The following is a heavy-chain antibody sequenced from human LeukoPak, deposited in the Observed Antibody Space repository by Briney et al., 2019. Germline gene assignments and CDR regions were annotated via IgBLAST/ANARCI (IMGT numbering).Heavy chain of an antibody. CDR1: GYTFTGYY. J-gene: IGHJ4*02. CDR2: IHPNSGGT. D-gene: IGHD5-12*01. CDR3: ARTNSGYDFIPDY. Sequence: GSVKVSFKASGYTFTGYYMHWVRQAPGQGLEWMGWIHPNSGGTNYAQKFQGRVTMTRDTSLSTAYMELSRLRSDDTAVYYCARTNSGYDFIPDYWGQGTLVTASS. V-gene: IGHV1-2*02.